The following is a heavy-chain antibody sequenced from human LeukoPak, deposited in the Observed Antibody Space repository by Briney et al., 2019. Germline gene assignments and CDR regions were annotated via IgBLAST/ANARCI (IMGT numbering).Heavy chain of an antibody. CDR2: ISYDESNQ. Sequence: GRSLRLSCTASGLTFSRYGMHWVRQAPGKGLEWVAFISYDESNQYYADSVRGRFTVSRDKSKNTLYLQMNSLRVEDTSLYYCAKDRVAVAGILGWDFDSWGQGTLVTVSS. CDR1: GLTFSRYG. J-gene: IGHJ4*02. V-gene: IGHV3-30*18. D-gene: IGHD6-19*01. CDR3: AKDRVAVAGILGWDFDS.